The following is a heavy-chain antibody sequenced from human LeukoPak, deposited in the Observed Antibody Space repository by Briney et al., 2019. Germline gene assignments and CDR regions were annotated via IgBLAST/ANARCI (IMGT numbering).Heavy chain of an antibody. CDR3: ARVGSSGYYRIGVDY. CDR2: ISAYNGNT. J-gene: IGHJ4*02. D-gene: IGHD3-22*01. CDR1: GYTLTELS. V-gene: IGHV1-18*01. Sequence: GASVKVSCKVSGYTLTELSMHWVRQAPGQGLEWMGWISAYNGNTNYAQKLQGRVTMTTDTSTSTAYMELRSLRSDDTAVYYCARVGSSGYYRIGVDYWGQGTLVTVSS.